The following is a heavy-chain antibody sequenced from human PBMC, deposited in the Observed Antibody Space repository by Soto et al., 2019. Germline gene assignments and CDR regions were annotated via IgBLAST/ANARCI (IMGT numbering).Heavy chain of an antibody. CDR3: AKARCSTANCYVPEY. CDR1: GFTFSTYT. CDR2: ISGSGGSSGP. Sequence: EVQLLESGGGLVQPGGSLRLSCVASGFTFSTYTMSRVRQAPGKGLEWVSVISGSGGSSGPSYADSVQGRFSISRDNTRNTLYLQMNSLRGEDTAMYYCAKARCSTANCYVPEYWGQGTRVTVSS. J-gene: IGHJ4*02. V-gene: IGHV3-23*01. D-gene: IGHD2-2*01.